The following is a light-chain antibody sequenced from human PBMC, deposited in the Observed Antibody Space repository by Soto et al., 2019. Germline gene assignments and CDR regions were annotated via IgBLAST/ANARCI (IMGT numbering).Light chain of an antibody. V-gene: IGLV1-40*01. Sequence: QSVLTQPPSVSGAPGQRVTISCTGSSSNIGAGYDVHWYQQLPGTAPKLLIYGNSNRPSGVPDRFSGSKSGTSASLAITGLQAEDEADYYCQSYDSSLSVAYVFGTGTQVTV. CDR1: SSNIGAGYD. CDR2: GNS. J-gene: IGLJ1*01. CDR3: QSYDSSLSVAYV.